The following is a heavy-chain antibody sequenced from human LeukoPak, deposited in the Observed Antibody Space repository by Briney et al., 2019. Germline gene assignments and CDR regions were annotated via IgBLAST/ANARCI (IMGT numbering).Heavy chain of an antibody. CDR3: ASGYSGYDWFDY. J-gene: IGHJ4*02. CDR1: GGSFSGYY. V-gene: IGHV4-59*01. CDR2: IYYSGST. Sequence: SETLSLTCAVYGGSFSGYYWSWIRQPPGKGLEWIGYIYYSGSTNYNPSLKSRVTISVDTSKNQFSLKLSSVTAADTAVYYCASGYSGYDWFDYWGQGTLVTVSS. D-gene: IGHD5-12*01.